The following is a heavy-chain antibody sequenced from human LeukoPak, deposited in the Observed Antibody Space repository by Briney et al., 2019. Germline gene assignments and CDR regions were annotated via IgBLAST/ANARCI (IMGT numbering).Heavy chain of an antibody. CDR2: IKQGGSEK. J-gene: IGHJ4*02. Sequence: PGGSLRLSCAASGFSFNNYGIHWVRQAPGKGLEWVANIKQGGSEKYYVDSVKGRFSISRDNAKSSLFLQMNSLRADDTAVYYCAMAGYTDGPFDFDYWGQGTLVTVSS. CDR1: GFSFNNYG. V-gene: IGHV3-7*01. D-gene: IGHD5-18*01. CDR3: AMAGYTDGPFDFDY.